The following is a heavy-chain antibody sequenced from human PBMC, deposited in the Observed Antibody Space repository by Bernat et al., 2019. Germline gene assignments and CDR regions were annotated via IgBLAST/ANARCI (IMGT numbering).Heavy chain of an antibody. CDR3: ARETVTGYSSGWYDY. J-gene: IGHJ4*02. Sequence: EVQLVESGGGLVQPGGSLRLSCAASGFTFSSYSMNWVRQAPGKGLEWVSYISSSSSTIYYADSVKGRFTISRDNAKNSLYLQMNSLRAEDTAVYYCARETVTGYSSGWYDYWGQGTLVTVSS. D-gene: IGHD6-19*01. CDR1: GFTFSSYS. V-gene: IGHV3-48*01. CDR2: ISSSSSTI.